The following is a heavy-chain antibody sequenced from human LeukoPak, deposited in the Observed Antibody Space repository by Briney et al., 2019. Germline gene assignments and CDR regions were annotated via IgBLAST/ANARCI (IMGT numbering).Heavy chain of an antibody. Sequence: ASVKVSCKVSGHSLGELSVHWVRQAPGKGLEWMGGFDPDDGEAIYAQKFQGRVTMTKDTSTDTAYMELSSLTSEATAVYYCAITSVHSVYYGMDIWGQGTTVTVSS. V-gene: IGHV1-24*01. CDR3: AITSVHSVYYGMDI. J-gene: IGHJ6*02. D-gene: IGHD1-1*01. CDR1: GHSLGELS. CDR2: FDPDDGEA.